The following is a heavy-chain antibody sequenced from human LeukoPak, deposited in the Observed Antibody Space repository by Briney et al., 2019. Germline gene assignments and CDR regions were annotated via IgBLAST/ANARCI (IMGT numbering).Heavy chain of an antibody. Sequence: GESLKISRKGSGYSFTSYWIGWVRQMPGKGLEWMGIIYPGDSDTRYSPSFQGQVTISADKSISTAYLQWSSLKASDTAMYYCARHASSIYGSGSYFDYWGQGTLVTVPS. V-gene: IGHV5-51*01. J-gene: IGHJ4*02. CDR2: IYPGDSDT. CDR1: GYSFTSYW. D-gene: IGHD3-10*01. CDR3: ARHASSIYGSGSYFDY.